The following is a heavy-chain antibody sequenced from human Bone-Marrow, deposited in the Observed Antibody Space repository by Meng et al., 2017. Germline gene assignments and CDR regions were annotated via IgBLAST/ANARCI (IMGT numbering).Heavy chain of an antibody. CDR1: GYTLSTYG. J-gene: IGHJ4*02. V-gene: IGHV1-18*01. CDR2: ISAYNGNT. CDR3: ARRSSPLYDLFGHFDY. Sequence: ASVKVSCKASGYTLSTYGIMWVRQAPGQGLEWMGWISAYNGNTNYAQKLQGRVTMTTDTSTSTAYMELRSLRSDDTAVYYCARRSSPLYDLFGHFDYWGQGTLVTVSS. D-gene: IGHD3-10*02.